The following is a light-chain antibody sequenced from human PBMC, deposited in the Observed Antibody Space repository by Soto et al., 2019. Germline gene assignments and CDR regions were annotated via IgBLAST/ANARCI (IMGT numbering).Light chain of an antibody. V-gene: IGKV1-5*01. CDR1: QSISSW. J-gene: IGKJ1*01. CDR2: DVS. CDR3: QQYNTFWT. Sequence: DIQMTQSPSTLSASIGDRVTITCWASQSISSWLAWYQQKPGKAPKLLIYDVSNLESGVPSRFSGSGSGTEFTLTISSLQPDDVATYYCQQYNTFWTFXQGTKVDIK.